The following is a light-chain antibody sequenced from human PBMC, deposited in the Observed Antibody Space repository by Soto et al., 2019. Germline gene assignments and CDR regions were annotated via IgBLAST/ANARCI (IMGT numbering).Light chain of an antibody. Sequence: EIVLTQSPGTLSLSPGERATLSCRASQSVSSSYLAWYQQKPGQAPRLLIYGASSRATGIPDRFSGSGSGTDFTLTISRLEPEDFAVYYCQQYVTSPYIFGQGTKVDIK. CDR3: QQYVTSPYI. CDR1: QSVSSSY. J-gene: IGKJ2*01. V-gene: IGKV3-20*01. CDR2: GAS.